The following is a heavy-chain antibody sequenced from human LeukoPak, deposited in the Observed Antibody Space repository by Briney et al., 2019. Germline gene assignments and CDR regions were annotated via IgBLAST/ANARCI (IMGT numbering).Heavy chain of an antibody. CDR2: IKQDGSEK. CDR1: RFTFSSYW. J-gene: IGHJ5*02. V-gene: IGHV3-7*01. CDR3: ARDDCSSISCYHNWFDP. Sequence: PGGSLRLSCAASRFTFSSYWMSWVRQAPGKGLEWVANIKQDGSEKYYVDSVKGRFTISRDNAKNSLYLQMNSLRAEDTAVYYCARDDCSSISCYHNWFDPWGQGTLVTVSS. D-gene: IGHD2-2*01.